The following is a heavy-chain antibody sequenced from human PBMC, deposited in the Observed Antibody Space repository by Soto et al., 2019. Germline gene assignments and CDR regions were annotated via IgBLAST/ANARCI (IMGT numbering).Heavy chain of an antibody. CDR1: GFTLSGYA. Sequence: EVQLAESGGGLAQPGGSLRLSCEASGFTLSGYAMDWVRQAPGKGLEYVSGISSNGVGTYYANSVQGRFTISRDNSKNTVYHQMGSLRPEDMAVYYCARRARPDFYYMDVWGKGTTVTVSS. CDR2: ISSNGVGT. V-gene: IGHV3-64*01. J-gene: IGHJ6*03. D-gene: IGHD6-6*01. CDR3: ARRARPDFYYMDV.